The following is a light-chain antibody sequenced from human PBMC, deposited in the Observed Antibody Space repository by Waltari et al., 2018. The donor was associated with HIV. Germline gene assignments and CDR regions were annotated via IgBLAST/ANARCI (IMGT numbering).Light chain of an antibody. CDR1: SSNTENDN. Sequence: QSFLTQPPSASGTPGQTVTISCSGSSSNTENDNVYWYQHLPGMTPKLPIYKNFLRPSGVPDRFAASKSGTSASLTISGLRSADEADYYCVGWDSSLSAYVFGAGTKVAVL. J-gene: IGLJ1*01. CDR2: KNF. V-gene: IGLV1-47*01. CDR3: VGWDSSLSAYV.